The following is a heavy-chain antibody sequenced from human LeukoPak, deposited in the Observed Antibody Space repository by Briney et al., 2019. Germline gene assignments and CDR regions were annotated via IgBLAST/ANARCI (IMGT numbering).Heavy chain of an antibody. CDR3: ASKLGVVDPQGIYYYYMDV. Sequence: GASVKVSCKASGYTFTGYYMHWVRQAPGQGLEWMGWINPNSGGTNYAQKFQGWVTMTRDTSISTAYMELSRLRSDDTAVYYCASKLGVVDPQGIYYYYMDVWGKGTTVTVSS. CDR2: INPNSGGT. V-gene: IGHV1-2*04. D-gene: IGHD3-3*01. J-gene: IGHJ6*03. CDR1: GYTFTGYY.